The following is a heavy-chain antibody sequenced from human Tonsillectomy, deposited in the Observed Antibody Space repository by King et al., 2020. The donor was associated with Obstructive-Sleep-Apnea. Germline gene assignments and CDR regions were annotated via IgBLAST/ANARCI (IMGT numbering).Heavy chain of an antibody. CDR1: GRSFSGYY. CDR2: IYHSGST. D-gene: IGHD3-10*01. CDR3: ARGWRGGHRLRPFPHYYGMDV. Sequence: VQLQQWGAGLLKPSETLSLTCAVYGRSFSGYYWSWIRQPPGKGLEWIGEIYHSGSTDSNPSLKGRVNISVDTSKNQFSLNLSSVTAADTAVYYCARGWRGGHRLRPFPHYYGMDVWGQGTTVTVSS. J-gene: IGHJ6*02. V-gene: IGHV4-34*01.